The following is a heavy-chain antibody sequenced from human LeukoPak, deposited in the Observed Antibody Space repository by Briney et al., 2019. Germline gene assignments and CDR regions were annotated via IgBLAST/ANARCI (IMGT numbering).Heavy chain of an antibody. D-gene: IGHD6-13*01. J-gene: IGHJ4*02. Sequence: SVKVSCKASGGTFSSYAISWVRQAPGQGLEWMGGIIPIFGTANYAQKFQGRVTITTDESTSTAYMELSSLRSEDTAVYYCARDPGAYSSSWLVQVYWGQGTLVTVSS. CDR2: IIPIFGTA. CDR3: ARDPGAYSSSWLVQVY. V-gene: IGHV1-69*05. CDR1: GGTFSSYA.